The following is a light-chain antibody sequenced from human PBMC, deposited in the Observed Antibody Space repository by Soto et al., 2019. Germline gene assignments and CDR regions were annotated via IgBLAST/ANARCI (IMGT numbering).Light chain of an antibody. CDR2: ASS. CDR3: QQLNSYLPT. CDR1: QGISSN. J-gene: IGKJ5*01. Sequence: DIQLTQSPSFLSASVGDRVTITCRASQGISSNLAWYQQKPGKAPKLLIYASSTFQSGGTSRLSGSRSLTEFTLTISSLQPEDFATYYYQQLNSYLPTFGQRTRLEIK. V-gene: IGKV1-9*01.